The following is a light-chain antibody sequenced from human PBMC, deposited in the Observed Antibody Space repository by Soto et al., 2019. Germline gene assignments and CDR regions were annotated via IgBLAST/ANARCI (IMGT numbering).Light chain of an antibody. CDR1: QSVTSN. CDR2: GAS. J-gene: IGKJ4*01. CDR3: QQYNSWPPLT. Sequence: EIVMTQSPDTLSVSPGERATLSCRASQSVTSNLAWYQQKPGQAPRLLIYGASTRATGIPARFSGSGSGTDFTLTISSLQSEDIAVYYCQQYNSWPPLTFGGGTKVEI. V-gene: IGKV3-15*01.